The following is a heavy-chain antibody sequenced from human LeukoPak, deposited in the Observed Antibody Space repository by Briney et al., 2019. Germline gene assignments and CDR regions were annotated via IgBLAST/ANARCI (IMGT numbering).Heavy chain of an antibody. CDR1: GFTFSSYA. J-gene: IGHJ4*02. CDR3: ARDGRSGIVWFPRY. D-gene: IGHD1-26*01. V-gene: IGHV3-30*04. Sequence: GRSLRLSCAASGFTFSSYAMHWVRQAPGKGLEWVAVISFDESDKYYADSVKGRLTISRDNSKNTLYLQMDSLRAEDTAVYYCARDGRSGIVWFPRYWGQGTLVTVS. CDR2: ISFDESDK.